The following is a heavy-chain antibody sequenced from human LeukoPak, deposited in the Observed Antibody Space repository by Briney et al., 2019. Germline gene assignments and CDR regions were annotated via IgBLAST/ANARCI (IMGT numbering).Heavy chain of an antibody. Sequence: SETLSLTCNVSGDSLGRYYWSWIRQPPGKTLEWLGHVYFSGVTTYNPSLKSRVTISVDTSKTQFSLKLNSVTAADTAVYYCARESGVSGSTVDFDYWGQGTLVTVSS. V-gene: IGHV4-59*01. CDR2: VYFSGVT. CDR1: GDSLGRYY. D-gene: IGHD1-7*01. J-gene: IGHJ4*02. CDR3: ARESGVSGSTVDFDY.